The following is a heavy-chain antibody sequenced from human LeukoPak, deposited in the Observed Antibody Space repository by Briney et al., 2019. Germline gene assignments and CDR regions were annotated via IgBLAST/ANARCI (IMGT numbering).Heavy chain of an antibody. V-gene: IGHV1-18*01. CDR2: ISAYNGNT. D-gene: IGHD5-18*01. CDR1: GYTFTSYG. CDR3: ARGGSLWNTAYVDY. J-gene: IGHJ4*02. Sequence: GASVNVSCKASGYTFTSYGFSWVRQAPGQGLEWMGWISAYNGNTNYAQKLQGRVTMTTDTSTSTAYMELRSLRSDDTAVYYCARGGSLWNTAYVDYWGQGTLVTVSS.